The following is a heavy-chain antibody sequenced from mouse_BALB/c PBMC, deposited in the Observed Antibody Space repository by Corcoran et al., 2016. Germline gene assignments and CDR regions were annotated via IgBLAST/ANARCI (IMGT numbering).Heavy chain of an antibody. CDR1: GYTFTSYV. CDR2: INPYNDGT. Sequence: EVQLQQSGPELAKPGASVKMSCKASGYTFTSYVMHWVKQKPGQGLEWIGYINPYNDGTKYNEKFKGKATLTSDKSSSTAYMGLSRLTSEDSAVDYCARRLTRKAMEYWGQGTSVTVSS. J-gene: IGHJ4*01. D-gene: IGHD1-2*01. V-gene: IGHV1S136*01. CDR3: ARRLTRKAMEY.